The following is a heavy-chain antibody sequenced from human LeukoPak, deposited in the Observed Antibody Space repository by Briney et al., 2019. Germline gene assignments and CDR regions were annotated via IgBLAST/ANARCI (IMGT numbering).Heavy chain of an antibody. CDR3: ARESSDWLFDF. V-gene: IGHV4-61*01. CDR2: TYYSGST. D-gene: IGHD6-25*01. Sequence: SETLSLTCTVSGGSVSTGSYYWSWIRQPPGKGLEWIGYTYYSGSTNYNPSLKSRITISVGTSKNQFSLKLSSVTAADTAVYYCARESSDWLFDFWGQGTLVTVSS. CDR1: GGSVSTGSYY. J-gene: IGHJ4*02.